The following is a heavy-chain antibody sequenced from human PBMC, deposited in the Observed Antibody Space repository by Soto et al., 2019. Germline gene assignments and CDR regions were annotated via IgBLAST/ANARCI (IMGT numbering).Heavy chain of an antibody. CDR3: ALSQADSRGSDRQFAF. CDR2: IYWDDDK. Sequence: QSTLKESSPMLVKPTQTLTLTCTFSGFSFNLSGMSVGWIRQPPGKGLEWLALIYWDDDKRYSPSLKSRLAITKDASRNHVVLTMTSLDRVDTATYDCALSQADSRGSDRQFAFWGQGTRVTVSA. D-gene: IGHD3-22*01. V-gene: IGHV2-5*02. CDR1: GFSFNLSGMS. J-gene: IGHJ4*02.